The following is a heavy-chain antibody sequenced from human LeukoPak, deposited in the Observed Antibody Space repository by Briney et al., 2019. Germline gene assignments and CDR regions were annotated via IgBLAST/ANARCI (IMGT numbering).Heavy chain of an antibody. J-gene: IGHJ4*02. CDR2: IIPIFGTA. D-gene: IGHD4-4*01. CDR3: LISPATTGLSFFDY. CDR1: GGTFSSYA. V-gene: IGHV1-69*13. Sequence: GASVTVSCKASGGTFSSYAISWVRQAPGQGLEWMGGIIPIFGTANYAQKFQGRVTITVDESTSTAYMELSSLRSEDTAVYYCLISPATTGLSFFDYWGQGTLVTVSS.